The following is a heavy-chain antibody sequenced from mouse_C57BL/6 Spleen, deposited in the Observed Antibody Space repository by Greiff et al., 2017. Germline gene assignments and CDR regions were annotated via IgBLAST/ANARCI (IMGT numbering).Heavy chain of an antibody. Sequence: QVQLQQPGTELVKPGASVKMSCKASGYTFTSYWMNWVKQRPGQGLEWIGNINPSNGSTNYNEKFKSKATLTVDKSSSTAYMQLNSLTSEASAVYYCARGGVPLPLYAMDYWGQGTSLTVSS. D-gene: IGHD5-1*01. J-gene: IGHJ4*01. CDR1: GYTFTSYW. CDR2: INPSNGST. CDR3: ARGGVPLPLYAMDY. V-gene: IGHV1-53*01.